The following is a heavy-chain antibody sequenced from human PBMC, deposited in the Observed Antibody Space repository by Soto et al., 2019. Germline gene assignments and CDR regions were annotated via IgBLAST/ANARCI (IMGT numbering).Heavy chain of an antibody. J-gene: IGHJ6*02. D-gene: IGHD2-2*01. CDR2: IIPIFGTA. V-gene: IGHV1-69*13. CDR3: ARSYCSSTSCSIEYYYGMDV. Sequence: SVKVSCKASGGTFSSYAISWVRQAPGQGLEWMGGIIPIFGTANYAQKFQGRVTITADESTSTAYMELSSLRSEDTAVYYCARSYCSSTSCSIEYYYGMDVWGQGXTVTVYS. CDR1: GGTFSSYA.